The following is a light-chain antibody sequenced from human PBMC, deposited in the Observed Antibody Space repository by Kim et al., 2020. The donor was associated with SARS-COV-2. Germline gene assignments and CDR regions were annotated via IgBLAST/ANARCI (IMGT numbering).Light chain of an antibody. V-gene: IGKV1-39*01. Sequence: SASVGDRVIITCRASQSINTYLNWYQQKPGKAPKLLIYAASSLQSGVPSRFSGSGSGTDFTLTISSLQPEDFATYYCQQSYSTPLTFGGGTKVEI. CDR2: AAS. J-gene: IGKJ4*01. CDR3: QQSYSTPLT. CDR1: QSINTY.